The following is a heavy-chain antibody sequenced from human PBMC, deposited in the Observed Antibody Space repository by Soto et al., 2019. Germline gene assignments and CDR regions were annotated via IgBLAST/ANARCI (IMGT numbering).Heavy chain of an antibody. CDR1: GYTFTSYA. Sequence: QVQLVQSGAEVKMPGASVKVSCEASGYTFTSYAMHWVRQAPGQRLEWMGWINAGNGNTKYSQKFQGRVTITRDTXXSTAYMELSSLRSEDTAVYYCARDKTSYYYYGMDVWGQGTTVTVSS. CDR2: INAGNGNT. CDR3: ARDKTSYYYYGMDV. V-gene: IGHV1-3*01. J-gene: IGHJ6*02.